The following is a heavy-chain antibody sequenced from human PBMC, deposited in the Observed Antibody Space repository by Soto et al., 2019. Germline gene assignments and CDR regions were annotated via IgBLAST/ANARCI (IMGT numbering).Heavy chain of an antibody. V-gene: IGHV1-3*01. J-gene: IGHJ4*02. CDR1: GYTFTSYA. D-gene: IGHD3-22*01. Sequence: ASVKVSCKASGYTFTSYAMHWVRQAPGQRLEWMGWINADNGNTKYSQKFQGRVTMTTDTSASTAYMELRSLRSDDTAVYYCARLYYYDTSGYYYVEDVWGQGTLVTVSS. CDR2: INADNGNT. CDR3: ARLYYYDTSGYYYVEDV.